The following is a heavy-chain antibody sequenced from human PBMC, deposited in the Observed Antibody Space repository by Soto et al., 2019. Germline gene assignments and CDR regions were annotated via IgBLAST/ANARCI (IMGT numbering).Heavy chain of an antibody. D-gene: IGHD2-21*01. Sequence: EVQLVESGGGLVKPGGSLRLSFASSGFTFSNAWMNWVRQAPGKGLEWVGRIKSKTDGGTTDYAAPVKGRFTISRDDSQNTLYLQMNSRKTEDTSVYYCIVRYPYYFDYWGQGTLVTVSS. V-gene: IGHV3-15*07. CDR1: GFTFSNAW. J-gene: IGHJ4*02. CDR2: IKSKTDGGTT. CDR3: IVRYPYYFDY.